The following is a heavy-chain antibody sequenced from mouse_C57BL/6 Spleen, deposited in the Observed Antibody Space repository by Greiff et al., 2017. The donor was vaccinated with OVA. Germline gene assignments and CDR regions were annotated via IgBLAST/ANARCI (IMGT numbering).Heavy chain of an antibody. CDR2: IYPGDGDT. CDR3: ARWGHITTVVERYFDV. V-gene: IGHV1-80*01. J-gene: IGHJ1*03. D-gene: IGHD1-1*01. CDR1: GYAFSSYW. Sequence: QVQLQQSGAELVKPGASMKISCKASGYAFSSYWMNWVKQRPGKGLEWIGQIYPGDGDTNYNGKFKGKATLTADKSSSTAYMQLSSLTSEDSAVYFCARWGHITTVVERYFDVWGTGTTVTVSS.